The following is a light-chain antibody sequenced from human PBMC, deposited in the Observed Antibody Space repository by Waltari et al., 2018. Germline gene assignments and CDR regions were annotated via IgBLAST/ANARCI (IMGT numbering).Light chain of an antibody. CDR3: QHYVNLPVT. CDR2: DTS. V-gene: IGKV3-20*01. Sequence: EIVLTQSPGTLSLSPGERATLSCRASQSVGRSLAWYQQKPGLPPRLLIYDTSSRATGTPGRFSGSGSGTDFSLAISSLEPEDFAVYFCQHYVNLPVTFGQGTKV. CDR1: QSVGRS. J-gene: IGKJ1*01.